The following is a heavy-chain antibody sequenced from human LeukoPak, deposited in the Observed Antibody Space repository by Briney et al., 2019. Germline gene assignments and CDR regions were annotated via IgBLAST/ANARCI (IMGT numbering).Heavy chain of an antibody. CDR1: GFTFSSYS. D-gene: IGHD2-2*01. Sequence: PGGSLRLSCAASGFTFSSYSMNWVRQAPGKGLEWVSSISSRSSYIYYADSVKGRFTISRDNAKNSLYLQMNSLRAEDTAVYYCARDNGDCSSTSCHSWGQGTLVTVSS. CDR3: ARDNGDCSSTSCHS. V-gene: IGHV3-21*01. J-gene: IGHJ4*02. CDR2: ISSRSSYI.